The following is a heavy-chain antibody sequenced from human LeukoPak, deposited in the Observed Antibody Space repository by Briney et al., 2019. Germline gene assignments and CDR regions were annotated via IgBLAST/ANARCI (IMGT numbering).Heavy chain of an antibody. CDR1: GGSISSYY. D-gene: IGHD3-9*01. CDR2: IYYSGST. CDR3: ARGSKVVRYYDPRTQGLYFQH. V-gene: IGHV4-59*01. Sequence: SETLSLTCTVSGGSISSYYWSWIRQPPGKGLEWIGYIYYSGSTNYNPSLKSRVTISVDTSKNQFSLKLSSVTAADTAVYYCARGSKVVRYYDPRTQGLYFQHWGQGTLVTVSS. J-gene: IGHJ1*01.